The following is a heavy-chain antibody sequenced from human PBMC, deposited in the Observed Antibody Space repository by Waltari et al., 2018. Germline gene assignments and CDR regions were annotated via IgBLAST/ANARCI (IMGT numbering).Heavy chain of an antibody. Sequence: QVQLVQSGAEVKKPGASVKVSCKASGYTFTSYDINWVRQATGKGREWMGWINPNSGNTGYAQKCQGRVTMTRNTSISTAYMERGSLRSEDTAVYYCARGRDYYDSSGYYYWGQGTLVTVSS. J-gene: IGHJ4*02. CDR1: GYTFTSYD. CDR3: ARGRDYYDSSGYYY. V-gene: IGHV1-8*02. CDR2: INPNSGNT. D-gene: IGHD3-22*01.